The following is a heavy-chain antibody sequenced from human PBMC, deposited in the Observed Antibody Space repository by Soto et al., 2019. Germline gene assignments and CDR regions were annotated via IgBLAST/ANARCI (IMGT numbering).Heavy chain of an antibody. J-gene: IGHJ4*02. CDR3: ASHDYGNDFDY. D-gene: IGHD4-17*01. Sequence: SETLSLTCTISGGSISGYYWSWIRQPPGKGLEWIGYIYYSGSTNYNPSLKSRVTISVYPSKNQFSLNLTSVTAADTAVYYCASHDYGNDFDYWGQGTLVTVSS. CDR1: GGSISGYY. CDR2: IYYSGST. V-gene: IGHV4-59*01.